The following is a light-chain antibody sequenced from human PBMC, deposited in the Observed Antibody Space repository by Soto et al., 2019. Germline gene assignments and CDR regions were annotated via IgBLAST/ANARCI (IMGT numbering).Light chain of an antibody. CDR2: AAS. CDR1: QSVSSSY. Sequence: IVMTQSPATLSLSPGERATLSCRASQSVSSSYLAWYQQKPGQAPRLLIYAASSRASGIPDRFSGRGSGTDFTLSISRLESEDVAMYYCQQYNTWPPTLGQGTKVDIK. J-gene: IGKJ1*01. V-gene: IGKV3-20*01. CDR3: QQYNTWPPT.